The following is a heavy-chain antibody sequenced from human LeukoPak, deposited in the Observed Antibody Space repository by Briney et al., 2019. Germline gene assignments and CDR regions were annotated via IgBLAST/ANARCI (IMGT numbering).Heavy chain of an antibody. CDR2: IYYSGST. CDR1: GGSISSGGYY. CDR3: ARGLIPATDNYFDY. D-gene: IGHD2-2*01. J-gene: IGHJ4*02. Sequence: SETLSLTCTVSGGSISSGGYYWSWIRQHPGKGLEWIGYIYYSGSTYYNPSLKSRVTISVDTSKNQFSLKLSSVTAADTAVYYCARGLIPATDNYFDYWVQGTLVTVSS. V-gene: IGHV4-31*03.